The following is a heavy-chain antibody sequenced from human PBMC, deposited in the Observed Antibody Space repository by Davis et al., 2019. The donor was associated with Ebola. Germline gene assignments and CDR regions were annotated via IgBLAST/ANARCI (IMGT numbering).Heavy chain of an antibody. Sequence: ASVKVSCKASGYTFTSYDINWVRQATGQGLEWMGIINPSGGSTSYAQKFQGRVTMTTDTSTSTAYMELRSLRPDDTAVYYCARGELRYNWFDPWGQGTLVTVSS. V-gene: IGHV1-46*01. J-gene: IGHJ5*02. D-gene: IGHD1-7*01. CDR3: ARGELRYNWFDP. CDR2: INPSGGST. CDR1: GYTFTSYD.